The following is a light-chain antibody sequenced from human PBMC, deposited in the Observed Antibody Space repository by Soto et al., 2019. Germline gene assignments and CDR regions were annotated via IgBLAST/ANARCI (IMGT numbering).Light chain of an antibody. Sequence: VLTQSPATLSLSPGERATLSCRASQTVSRYLAWYQQKPGQAPRLLIYYASNRAAGIPARFSGSGSGTDYTLTISSLEPEDVAVYYCQQRSTWPFFTFGGRTKVEI. CDR3: QQRSTWPFFT. CDR1: QTVSRY. V-gene: IGKV3-11*01. CDR2: YAS. J-gene: IGKJ4*01.